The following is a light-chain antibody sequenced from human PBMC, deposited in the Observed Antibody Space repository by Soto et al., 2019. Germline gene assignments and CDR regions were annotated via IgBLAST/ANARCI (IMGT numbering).Light chain of an antibody. Sequence: QSVLTQPPSVSGAPGQRVTISRTGSSSNIGAGYDVHWYQQLPGTAPKLLIYGNSNRPSGVPDRFSGSKSGTSASLAITGLQAEDEADYYCQSYDSSLSGWVLGGGTKLTVL. J-gene: IGLJ3*02. V-gene: IGLV1-40*01. CDR2: GNS. CDR1: SSNIGAGYD. CDR3: QSYDSSLSGWV.